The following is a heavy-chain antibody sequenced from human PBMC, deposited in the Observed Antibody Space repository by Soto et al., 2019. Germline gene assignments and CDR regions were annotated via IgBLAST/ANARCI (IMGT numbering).Heavy chain of an antibody. CDR1: RPLLGIDY. Sequence: SETLSPTCPMSRPLLGIDYSSWIRHPPGEGREWVGYIDYSGSTNYTHYLKSRVTISVDTSKNQSYLELSSVTAADTAVYYCARGLRFLGWLVPPPYSYYGMDVWGQGTTVTVSS. V-gene: IGHV4-59*01. J-gene: IGHJ6*02. CDR3: ARGLRFLGWLVPPPYSYYGMDV. CDR2: IDYSGST. D-gene: IGHD3-3*01.